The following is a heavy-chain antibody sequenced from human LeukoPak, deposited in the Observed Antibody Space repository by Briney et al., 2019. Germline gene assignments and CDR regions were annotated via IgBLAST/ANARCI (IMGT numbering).Heavy chain of an antibody. D-gene: IGHD2-2*01. Sequence: SGPTLVKPTQTLTRTCTFSGFSLSTSGVGVGWIRQPPGKALEWLALIYWDDDKVYSPSLKSRLTITKDTSKNQVVLTMTNIDPLDTATYYCAHGNTYCSSSCCYLVDAFAIWAQGTMVTVS. CDR2: IYWDDDK. J-gene: IGHJ3*02. CDR1: GFSLSTSGVG. V-gene: IGHV2-5*02. CDR3: AHGNTYCSSSCCYLVDAFAI.